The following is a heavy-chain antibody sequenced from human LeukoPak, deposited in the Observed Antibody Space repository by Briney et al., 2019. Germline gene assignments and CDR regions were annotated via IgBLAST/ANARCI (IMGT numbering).Heavy chain of an antibody. Sequence: SVKVSCKASGGTFSSYAISWVRQAPGQGLEWMGRIFPIFGTANYAQKFQGRVTITTDESTSTAYMELSSLRSEDTAVYYCARVGDYGVYYFDYWGQGTLVTVSS. CDR3: ARVGDYGVYYFDY. J-gene: IGHJ4*02. CDR2: IFPIFGTA. V-gene: IGHV1-69*05. CDR1: GGTFSSYA. D-gene: IGHD4-17*01.